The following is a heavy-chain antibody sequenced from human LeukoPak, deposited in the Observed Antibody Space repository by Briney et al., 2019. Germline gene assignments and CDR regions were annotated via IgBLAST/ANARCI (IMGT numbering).Heavy chain of an antibody. V-gene: IGHV4-61*02. CDR1: GRSISSGSYY. D-gene: IGHD2-2*01. Sequence: SETLSLTCTVSGRSISSGSYYWSWIRQPAGKGLEWIGRIYTSGSTNYNPSLESRVTVSADTSNNQFSLKLSSVIATDAAVYYCARVASVPAATFDYWGQGTLVTVSS. J-gene: IGHJ4*02. CDR2: IYTSGST. CDR3: ARVASVPAATFDY.